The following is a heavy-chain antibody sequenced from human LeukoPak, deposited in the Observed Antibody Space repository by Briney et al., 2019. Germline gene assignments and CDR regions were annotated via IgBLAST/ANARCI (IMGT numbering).Heavy chain of an antibody. CDR3: ARVGSDYDILTGPPDY. Sequence: PGGSLRLSCAASGFTVSSNYMSWVRQAPGKGLEWVSVIYSGGSTYYADSVKGRFTISRDNSKNTLYLQMNSLRAEDTAVYYCARVGSDYDILTGPPDYWGQGTLATVSS. CDR2: IYSGGST. CDR1: GFTVSSNY. J-gene: IGHJ4*02. D-gene: IGHD3-9*01. V-gene: IGHV3-53*01.